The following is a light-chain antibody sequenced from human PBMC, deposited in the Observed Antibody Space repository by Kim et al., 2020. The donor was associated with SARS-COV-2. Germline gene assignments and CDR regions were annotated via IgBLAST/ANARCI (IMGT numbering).Light chain of an antibody. CDR1: SGHSSYA. CDR3: QTWGTGIWV. V-gene: IGLV4-69*01. J-gene: IGLJ3*02. Sequence: ASVKLTCTLSSGHSSYAIAWHQPQTEKGHRYLMKLNSDGSHSKGDGIPDRFSGSSSGAERYLTISSLQSEDEADYYCQTWGTGIWVFGGGTQLTVL. CDR2: LNSDGSH.